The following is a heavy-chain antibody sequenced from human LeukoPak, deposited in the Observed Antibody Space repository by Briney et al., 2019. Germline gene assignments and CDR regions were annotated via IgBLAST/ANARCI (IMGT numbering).Heavy chain of an antibody. CDR2: IWYDGSNK. V-gene: IGHV3-33*01. D-gene: IGHD3-9*01. J-gene: IGHJ3*02. CDR1: GFTFSSYG. CDR3: ARLAWEDILTGDTAAFDI. Sequence: PGGSLRLSCAASGFTFSSYGMHWVRQAPGKGLEWVAVIWYDGSNKYYADSVKGRFTISRDNFKNTLYLQMNSLRAEDTAVYYCARLAWEDILTGDTAAFDIWGQGTMVTVSS.